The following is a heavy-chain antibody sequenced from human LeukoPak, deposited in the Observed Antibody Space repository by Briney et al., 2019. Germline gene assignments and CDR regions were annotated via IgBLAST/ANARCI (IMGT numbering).Heavy chain of an antibody. CDR1: GVSISSGGYY. D-gene: IGHD5-18*01. CDR2: IYYRGST. J-gene: IGHJ4*02. V-gene: IGHV4-31*03. CDR3: ASRIGYSYGIDY. Sequence: SETLSLTCTVSGVSISSGGYYWSWIRQHPGKGLEWIGYIYYRGSTYYNPSLKSRVIISEDTSKNQFSLKLSSVTAADTAVYYCASRIGYSYGIDYWGQGTLVTVSS.